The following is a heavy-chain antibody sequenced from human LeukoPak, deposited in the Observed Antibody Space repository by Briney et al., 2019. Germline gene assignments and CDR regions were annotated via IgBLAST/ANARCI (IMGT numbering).Heavy chain of an antibody. J-gene: IGHJ5*02. Sequence: ASVKVSCKASGYTFTGYYMHWVRQAPGHGLEWMGWINPNSGGTNYAQKFQGRVTMTRDTSISTAYMELSRLRSDDTAVYYCARGNRVRYCSGGSCYPNWFDPWGQGTLVTVSS. CDR3: ARGNRVRYCSGGSCYPNWFDP. CDR2: INPNSGGT. CDR1: GYTFTGYY. V-gene: IGHV1-2*02. D-gene: IGHD2-15*01.